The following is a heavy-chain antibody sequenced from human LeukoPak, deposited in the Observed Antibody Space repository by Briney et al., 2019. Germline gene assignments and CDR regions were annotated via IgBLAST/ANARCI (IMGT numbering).Heavy chain of an antibody. Sequence: SETLSLTCAVYGGSFSGYYWSWMRQPPEEGLEWIGEINHSGSTAYNPYLKSRVTISVDTAKTQCSLKLHSVTAADTAVYYCARDVGGWIRLPVDYWGQGTLVTVSS. CDR3: ARDVGGWIRLPVDY. J-gene: IGHJ4*02. CDR1: GGSFSGYY. V-gene: IGHV4-34*01. CDR2: INHSGST. D-gene: IGHD5-12*01.